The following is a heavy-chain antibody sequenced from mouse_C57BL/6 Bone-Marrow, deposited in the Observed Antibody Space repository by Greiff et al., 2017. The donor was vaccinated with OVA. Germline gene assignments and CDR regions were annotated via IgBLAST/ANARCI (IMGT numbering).Heavy chain of an antibody. Sequence: VQLQQPGAELVKPGASVKMSCKASGYTFTSYWITWVKQRPGQGLEWIGDIYPGSGSTNYNEKFKSKATLTVDTSSSTAYIQLSSLTSEDSAVYYCAREMGLRRAMDYWGQGTSVTVSS. CDR1: GYTFTSYW. CDR3: AREMGLRRAMDY. D-gene: IGHD2-4*01. V-gene: IGHV1-55*01. J-gene: IGHJ4*01. CDR2: IYPGSGST.